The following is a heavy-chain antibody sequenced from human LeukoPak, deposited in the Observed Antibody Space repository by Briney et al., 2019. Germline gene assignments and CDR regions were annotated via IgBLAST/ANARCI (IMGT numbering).Heavy chain of an antibody. Sequence: SETLSLTCTVSGGSISSSSYYWGWIRQPPGTGLEWIGSIYYSGSTYYNPSLKSRVTISVDTSKNQFSLKLSSVTAADTAVYYCASERYMIQLWLGWFDPWGQGTLVTVSS. CDR3: ASERYMIQLWLGWFDP. V-gene: IGHV4-39*01. J-gene: IGHJ5*02. CDR1: GGSISSSSYY. D-gene: IGHD5-18*01. CDR2: IYYSGST.